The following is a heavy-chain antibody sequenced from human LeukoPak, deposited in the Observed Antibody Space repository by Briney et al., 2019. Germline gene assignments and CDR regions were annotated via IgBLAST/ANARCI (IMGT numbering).Heavy chain of an antibody. V-gene: IGHV3-30*01. J-gene: IGHJ5*02. CDR1: GCIFSSYA. CDR3: ARRDWRSEAFDP. D-gene: IGHD2-8*02. CDR2: ISYDGSNK. Sequence: GRSLRLSCAASGCIFSSYAMRWVRQAPGKGLQWVAVISYDGSNKYYADSVKGRYTISRDNSKNTLFLQMNSLSAEDTALYYCARRDWRSEAFDPWGQGTLVGVSS.